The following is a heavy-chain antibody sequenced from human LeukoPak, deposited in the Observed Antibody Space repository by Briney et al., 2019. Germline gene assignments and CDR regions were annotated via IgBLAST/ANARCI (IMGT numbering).Heavy chain of an antibody. J-gene: IGHJ4*02. CDR3: AKGKNTGSYLSHVDY. V-gene: IGHV3-43*01. CDR2: ITWDGGST. D-gene: IGHD3-10*01. CDR1: GFIFNECA. Sequence: PGGSLRLSCAASGFIFNECAMHWVRQAPGKGLEWVSLITWDGGSTYYADSVKGRFTISRDNSKNSLYLQMNSLRTEDTALYYCAKGKNTGSYLSHVDYWGQGTLVTVSS.